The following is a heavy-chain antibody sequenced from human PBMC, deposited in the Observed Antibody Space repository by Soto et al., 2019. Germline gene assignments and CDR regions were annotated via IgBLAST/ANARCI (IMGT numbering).Heavy chain of an antibody. CDR1: GFTFSNAW. J-gene: IGHJ4*02. CDR2: IKSKTDGGTT. Sequence: PGGSLRLSCAASGFTFSNAWMNWVRQAPGKGLEWVGRIKSKTDGGTTDYAAPVKGRFTISRDDSKNTLYLQMNSLKTEDTAVYYCTTYYYDSSGSPPKSFDYWGQGTLVTVSS. D-gene: IGHD3-22*01. CDR3: TTYYYDSSGSPPKSFDY. V-gene: IGHV3-15*07.